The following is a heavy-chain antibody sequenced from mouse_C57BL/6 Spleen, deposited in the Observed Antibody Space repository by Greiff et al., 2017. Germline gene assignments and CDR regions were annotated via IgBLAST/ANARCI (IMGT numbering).Heavy chain of an antibody. CDR1: GYTFTSYW. V-gene: IGHV1-69*01. Sequence: QVQLQQPGAELVMPGASVKLSCKASGYTFTSYWMHWVKQRPGQGLEWIGEIDPSDSYTNYNQKFEGKSTLTVDKSSSTAYMQLSSLTSEDSAVYYCARNYGSSYGVWFAYWGQGTLVTVSA. D-gene: IGHD1-1*01. CDR2: IDPSDSYT. CDR3: ARNYGSSYGVWFAY. J-gene: IGHJ3*01.